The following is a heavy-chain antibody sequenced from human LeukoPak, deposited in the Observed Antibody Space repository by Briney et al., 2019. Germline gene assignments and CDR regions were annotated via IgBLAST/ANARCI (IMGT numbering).Heavy chain of an antibody. Sequence: PSETLSLTCAVYGGSFSGYYWSWIRQPPGKGLGGIGEFNHSESTNYNPSLKSRVTISVDTSKNQFSLKLSSVTAADTAVYYCARDTIAAAGTGGHYYYYYYYMDVWGKGTTVTVSS. CDR2: FNHSEST. J-gene: IGHJ6*03. V-gene: IGHV4-34*01. CDR3: ARDTIAAAGTGGHYYYYYYYMDV. CDR1: GGSFSGYY. D-gene: IGHD6-13*01.